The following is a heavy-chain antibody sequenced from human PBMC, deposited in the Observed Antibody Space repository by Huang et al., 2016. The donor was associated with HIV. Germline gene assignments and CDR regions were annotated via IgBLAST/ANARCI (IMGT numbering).Heavy chain of an antibody. Sequence: QVRLQESGPGLVKPSETLSLSCTVPGDSVSSHYWGWIRHPPGKGLEWIGTVYDSGTTKYNPRLKSRITISVDTSKNGFSLNITSVSAADTAMYFCVRDQGRLAVGGIDNWFDPWGQGALVTVSS. D-gene: IGHD6-19*01. V-gene: IGHV4-59*02. J-gene: IGHJ5*02. CDR3: VRDQGRLAVGGIDNWFDP. CDR2: VYDSGTT. CDR1: GDSVSSHY.